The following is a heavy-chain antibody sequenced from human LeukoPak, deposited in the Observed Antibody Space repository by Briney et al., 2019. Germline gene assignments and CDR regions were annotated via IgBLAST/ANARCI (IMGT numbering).Heavy chain of an antibody. V-gene: IGHV4-59*01. CDR3: GSTGFGELLRYYYYYMDV. Sequence: SETLSLTCTVSGGSISSYCWSWIRQPPGKGLEWIGYIYYSGSTNYNPSLKSRVTISVDTSKNQFSLKLSSVTAADTAVYYCGSTGFGELLRYYYYYMDVWGKGTTVTVSS. CDR2: IYYSGST. J-gene: IGHJ6*03. CDR1: GGSISSYC. D-gene: IGHD3-10*01.